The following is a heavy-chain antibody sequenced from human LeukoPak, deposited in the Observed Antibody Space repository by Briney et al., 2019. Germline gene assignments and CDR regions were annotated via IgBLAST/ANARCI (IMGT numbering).Heavy chain of an antibody. CDR3: AREFWCNDNNCYLSSFDI. Sequence: ASMTVSCKASGYTFTNYAIIWVRQAPGQGLEWMAYISAYNGKTEYAQKIQGRVTLTTDTSTNTAYMELSSLRSDDTAVYYCAREFWCNDNNCYLSSFDIWGQGTVVTVSS. V-gene: IGHV1-18*01. CDR2: ISAYNGKT. CDR1: GYTFTNYA. J-gene: IGHJ3*02. D-gene: IGHD1-20*01.